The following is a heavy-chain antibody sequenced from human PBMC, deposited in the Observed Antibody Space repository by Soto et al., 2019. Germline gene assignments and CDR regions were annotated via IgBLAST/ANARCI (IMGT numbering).Heavy chain of an antibody. CDR2: IYWDDDK. Sequence: QITLKESGPTLVKPTQTLTLTCTFSGFSLSTSGVGVGWIRQPPRKALEWLALIYWDDDKRYSPSLKSRLTITKDTSKNQVVLTMTNMDPVDTATYYCAHRPSYCSGGSCYSGFDYWGQGTLVTVSS. V-gene: IGHV2-5*02. CDR3: AHRPSYCSGGSCYSGFDY. CDR1: GFSLSTSGVG. J-gene: IGHJ4*02. D-gene: IGHD2-15*01.